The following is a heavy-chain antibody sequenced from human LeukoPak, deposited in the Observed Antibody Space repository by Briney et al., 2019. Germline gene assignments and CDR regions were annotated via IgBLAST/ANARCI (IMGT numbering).Heavy chain of an antibody. J-gene: IGHJ4*02. Sequence: ASVKVSCKTSGYTFTDYNIHWVRQAPGQGLEWMGWISPNSVGTNYAQRFQGMVTMTRDTSISTAYMDLSSLKSDDTATYYCSVWFGELSHWGQGTLVTVSS. CDR3: SVWFGELSH. V-gene: IGHV1-2*02. CDR1: GYTFTDYN. D-gene: IGHD3-10*01. CDR2: ISPNSVGT.